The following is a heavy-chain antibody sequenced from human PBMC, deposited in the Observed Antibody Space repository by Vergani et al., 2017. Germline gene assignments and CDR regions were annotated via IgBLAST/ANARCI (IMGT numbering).Heavy chain of an antibody. CDR3: ARPTRPSWRLSAFDI. CDR1: GGSFSGYY. V-gene: IGHV4-34*01. CDR2: INHSGST. J-gene: IGHJ3*02. Sequence: QVQLQQWGAGLLKPSETLSLTCAVYGGSFSGYYWSWIRQPPGKGLEWIGEINHSGSTNYNPSLKSRVTISVDTSKNQFSLKLSSVTAADTAVYYCARPTRPSWRLSAFDIWGQGTRVTVSS. D-gene: IGHD2-21*02.